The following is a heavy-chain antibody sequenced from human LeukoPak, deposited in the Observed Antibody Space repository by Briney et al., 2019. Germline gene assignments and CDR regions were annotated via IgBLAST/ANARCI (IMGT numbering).Heavy chain of an antibody. V-gene: IGHV4-59*01. CDR1: GGSISSYY. J-gene: IGHJ6*02. D-gene: IGHD1-7*01. CDR2: IYYSGST. Sequence: SETLSLTCTVSGGSISSYYWSWIRQPPGKGLEWIGYIYYSGSTNYNPSLKSRVTISVDTSKNQFSLKLSSVTAADTAVYYCARDSITGTAYYYGMDVWGQGTTVTVS. CDR3: ARDSITGTAYYYGMDV.